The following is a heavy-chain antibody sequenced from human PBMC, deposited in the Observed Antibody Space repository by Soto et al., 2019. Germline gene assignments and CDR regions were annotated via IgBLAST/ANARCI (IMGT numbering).Heavy chain of an antibody. CDR2: TYYRSKWYN. Sequence: QTLSLTCAISGDSVSSNSAAWNWIRHSPSRGLEWLGRTYYRSKWYNDYAVSVKSRITINPDTSKNQFSLQLNSVTPEDTAVYYCARGGYYKQHLVLGVRENSWFDPRGQGTLVTVSS. D-gene: IGHD6-13*01. CDR1: GDSVSSNSAA. J-gene: IGHJ5*02. V-gene: IGHV6-1*01. CDR3: ARGGYYKQHLVLGVRENSWFDP.